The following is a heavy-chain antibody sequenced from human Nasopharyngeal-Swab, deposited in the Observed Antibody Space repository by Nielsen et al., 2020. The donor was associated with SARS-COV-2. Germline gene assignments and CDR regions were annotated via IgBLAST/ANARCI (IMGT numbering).Heavy chain of an antibody. V-gene: IGHV4-34*01. CDR1: GGSFSGYY. CDR2: INYSGTT. CDR3: ASGARRGRVPFDY. D-gene: IGHD3-16*01. J-gene: IGHJ4*02. Sequence: SETLSITCAVSGGSFSGYYWSWIRQSPGKGLEWIGQINYSGTTNYNPSLKSRVAISVDTSKNQFSLKLNSVTAADTAVYYCASGARRGRVPFDYWGQGTQVTVSS.